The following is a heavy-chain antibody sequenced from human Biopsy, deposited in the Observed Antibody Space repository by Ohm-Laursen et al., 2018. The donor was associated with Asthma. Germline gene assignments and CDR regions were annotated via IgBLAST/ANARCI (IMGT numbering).Heavy chain of an antibody. V-gene: IGHV1-69*13. Sequence: ASVKVSCKVSGDTFRTYAFNWVRQAPGQGLEWMGGIIPMYGGPEVAQKFQGRVTITADESTSTAYMEMSSLRSEDTAVYYCARVDAIMISGDFYFYSGFDLWGQGTTVRVSS. CDR2: IIPMYGGP. J-gene: IGHJ6*02. CDR1: GDTFRTYA. CDR3: ARVDAIMISGDFYFYSGFDL. D-gene: IGHD3-16*01.